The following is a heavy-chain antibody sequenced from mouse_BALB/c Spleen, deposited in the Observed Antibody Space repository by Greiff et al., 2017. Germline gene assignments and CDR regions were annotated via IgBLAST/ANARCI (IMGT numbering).Heavy chain of an antibody. CDR1: GFAFSSYD. CDR3: ARHDYYGSSWDY. Sequence: DVQLVESGGGLVKPGGSLKLSCAASGFAFSSYDMSWVRQTPEKRLEWVAYISSGGGSTYYPDTVKGRFTISRDNAKNTLYLQMSSLKSEDTDMYYCARHDYYGSSWDYWGQGTTLTVSS. CDR2: ISSGGGST. J-gene: IGHJ2*01. D-gene: IGHD1-1*01. V-gene: IGHV5-12-1*01.